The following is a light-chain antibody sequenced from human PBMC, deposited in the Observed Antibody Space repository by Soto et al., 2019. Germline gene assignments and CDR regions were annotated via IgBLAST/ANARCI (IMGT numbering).Light chain of an antibody. CDR2: EVI. CDR1: SSDVGGYNY. V-gene: IGLV2-14*01. Sequence: QSALTQPASVSGSPGQAITISCTGTSSDVGGYNYVSWYQQHPGKAPKLMIYEVINRPSGVSDRFSGSKSGNTASLTISGLQAEDEAAYYCSSYTPTSTHVLFGGGTKLTVL. J-gene: IGLJ2*01. CDR3: SSYTPTSTHVL.